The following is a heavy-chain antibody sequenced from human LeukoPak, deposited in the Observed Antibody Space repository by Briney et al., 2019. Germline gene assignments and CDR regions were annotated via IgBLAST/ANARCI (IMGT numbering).Heavy chain of an antibody. CDR1: GGSISSYY. CDR2: SYYSGTT. J-gene: IGHJ5*02. Sequence: SETLSLTCTVSGGSISSYYWNWIRQPPGRGLEWIGYSYYSGTTIYNPSLKSRLTISLDTSKNQFSLNLSSVTAADTAVYYCARDETHFYGSGSSNWFDPWGQGILVTVSS. V-gene: IGHV4-59*12. D-gene: IGHD3-10*01. CDR3: ARDETHFYGSGSSNWFDP.